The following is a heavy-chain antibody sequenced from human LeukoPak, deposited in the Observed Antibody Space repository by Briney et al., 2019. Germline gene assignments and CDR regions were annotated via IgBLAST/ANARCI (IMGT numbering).Heavy chain of an antibody. CDR3: AKGYYGSGTYGWFDP. CDR1: GFTFSSYW. J-gene: IGHJ5*02. CDR2: IKQDGSEK. V-gene: IGHV3-7*01. D-gene: IGHD3-10*01. Sequence: GGSLRLSCAASGFTFSSYWMSWVRQAPGKGLEWVANIKQDGSEKYYVDSVKGRFTISRDNAKNSLYLQMNSLRAEDTAVYYCAKGYYGSGTYGWFDPWGQGTLVTVSS.